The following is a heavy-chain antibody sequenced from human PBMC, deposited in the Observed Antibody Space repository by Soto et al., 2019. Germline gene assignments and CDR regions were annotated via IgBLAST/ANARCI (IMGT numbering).Heavy chain of an antibody. CDR2: IHSSRST. D-gene: IGHD6-13*01. CDR1: GASMNSYH. Sequence: PSETLSLTCTVSGASMNSYHWSWIRQPAGKGLEWIGHIHSSRSTNYNPSLKSRVTMSVDTSKNQFSLRLMSLTAADTAVYYCARDQGVAAAGIPWFDPWGQGSLVTVSS. J-gene: IGHJ5*02. V-gene: IGHV4-4*07. CDR3: ARDQGVAAAGIPWFDP.